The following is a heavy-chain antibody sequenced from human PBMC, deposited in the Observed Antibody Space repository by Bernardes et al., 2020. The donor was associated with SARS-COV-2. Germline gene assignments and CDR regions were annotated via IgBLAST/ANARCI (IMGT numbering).Heavy chain of an antibody. CDR2: ISGSGGST. V-gene: IGHV3-23*01. J-gene: IGHJ4*02. Sequence: GGSLRLSCAASGFTFRSYAMSWVRQAPGTGLEWVSAISGSGGSTYYADSVKGRFTISRDNSKNTLYLQMNSLRAEDTAVYYCAKDKRSYDILTGSDYWGQGTMVTDSS. D-gene: IGHD3-9*01. CDR3: AKDKRSYDILTGSDY. CDR1: GFTFRSYA.